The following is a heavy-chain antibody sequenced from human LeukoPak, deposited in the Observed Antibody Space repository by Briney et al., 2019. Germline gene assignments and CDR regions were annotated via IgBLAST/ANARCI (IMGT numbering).Heavy chain of an antibody. V-gene: IGHV3-11*01. CDR3: AKGGEQQRAPGVAFDI. Sequence: GGSLRLSCAASGFTFSDYYMSWLRQAPGKGLEWVSYISSSGSTIYYADSVKGRFTISRDNAKNSLYLQMNSLRAEDTAVYYCAKGGEQQRAPGVAFDIWGQGTMVTVSS. CDR1: GFTFSDYY. J-gene: IGHJ3*02. D-gene: IGHD6-13*01. CDR2: ISSSGSTI.